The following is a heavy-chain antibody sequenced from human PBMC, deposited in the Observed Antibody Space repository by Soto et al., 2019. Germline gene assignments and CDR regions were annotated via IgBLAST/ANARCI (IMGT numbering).Heavy chain of an antibody. CDR2: INSAGTTT. D-gene: IGHD6-25*01. J-gene: IGHJ4*02. Sequence: EVQLVESGGGFVQPGGSLRLSCTTSGFTFSKYWLHWVRQAPGKGLVWVSRINSAGTTTTYADSVKGRFTISRDNAKNTLYLQMNSLRAEDTAVYYCAREVGYSSGLGYWGQGTLVTVSS. V-gene: IGHV3-74*01. CDR1: GFTFSKYW. CDR3: AREVGYSSGLGY.